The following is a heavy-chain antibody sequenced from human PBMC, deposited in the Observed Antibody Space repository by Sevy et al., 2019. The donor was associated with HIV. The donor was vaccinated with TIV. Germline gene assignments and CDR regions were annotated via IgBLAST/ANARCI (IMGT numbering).Heavy chain of an antibody. V-gene: IGHV3-23*01. CDR2: IIGSGGTT. CDR3: AKGDTGTRCYYYGMDV. CDR1: GFTFSNFG. J-gene: IGHJ6*02. Sequence: GGSLRLSCAASGFTFSNFGMSWVRQAPGKGLEWVSTIIGSGGTTYYADSVKGRFTISRDNSKRTLYLQMNSLRAEDTALYYCAKGDTGTRCYYYGMDVWGQGTAVTVSS. D-gene: IGHD5-18*01.